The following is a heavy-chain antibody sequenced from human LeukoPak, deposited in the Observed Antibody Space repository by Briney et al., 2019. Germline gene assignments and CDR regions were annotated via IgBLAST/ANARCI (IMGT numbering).Heavy chain of an antibody. CDR1: GGSISSYY. CDR3: ARAPNVLLWFGELSDYYYYMDV. V-gene: IGHV4-59*01. CDR2: IYYSGST. D-gene: IGHD3-10*01. J-gene: IGHJ6*03. Sequence: SETLSLTCTVPGGSISSYYWSWIRQPPGKGLEWIGYIYYSGSTNYNPSLKSRATISVDTSKNQFSLKLSSVTAADTAVYYCARAPNVLLWFGELSDYYYYMDVWGKGTTVTVSS.